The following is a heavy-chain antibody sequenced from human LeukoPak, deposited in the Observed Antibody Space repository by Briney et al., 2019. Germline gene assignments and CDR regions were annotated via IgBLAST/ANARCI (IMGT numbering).Heavy chain of an antibody. CDR2: MLYRGST. V-gene: IGHV4-39*01. CDR1: GVSISTTSYY. J-gene: IGHJ4*02. D-gene: IGHD3-16*01. Sequence: SETLSLTCTVSGVSISTTSYYWGWIRQTPGRGLEWTGSMLYRGSTYYSPSLRSRVIISVDASKNQFFLTLSPVTAADTAVYYCARQGGWGGALSFFDSWGQGTLITVSS. CDR3: ARQGGWGGALSFFDS.